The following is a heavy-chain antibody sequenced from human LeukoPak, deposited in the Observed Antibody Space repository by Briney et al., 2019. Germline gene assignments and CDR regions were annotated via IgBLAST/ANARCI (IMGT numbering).Heavy chain of an antibody. Sequence: ASVKVSCTASGYTFTSYGISWVRQAPGQGLEWMGWISAYNGNTNYAQKLQGRVTMTTDTSTSTACMELRSLRSDDTAVYYCARSLNYDYVWGSYLLAFEIWGQGTMVTVSS. D-gene: IGHD3-16*02. CDR1: GYTFTSYG. CDR3: ARSLNYDYVWGSYLLAFEI. CDR2: ISAYNGNT. V-gene: IGHV1-18*01. J-gene: IGHJ3*02.